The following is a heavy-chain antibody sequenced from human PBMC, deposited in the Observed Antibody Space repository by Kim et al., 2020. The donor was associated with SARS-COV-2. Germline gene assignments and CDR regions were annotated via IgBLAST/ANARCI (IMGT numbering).Heavy chain of an antibody. Sequence: GGSLRFSCAVSGFTFSNYAMPWVRQAPGKGLEWVALISFDGSNTFYADSVKGRFTISRDNSKNTLFLQMNTLRDEDTAVYYCAKEGTSGSFPDYWGQGTLVTVSS. CDR2: ISFDGSNT. CDR3: AKEGTSGSFPDY. J-gene: IGHJ4*02. D-gene: IGHD3-10*01. CDR1: GFTFSNYA. V-gene: IGHV3-30*18.